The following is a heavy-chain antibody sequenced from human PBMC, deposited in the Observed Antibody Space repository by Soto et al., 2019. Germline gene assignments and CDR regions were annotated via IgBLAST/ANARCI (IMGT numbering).Heavy chain of an antibody. Sequence: GSLRLSCAASGFSFNIFAMNWVRQAPGQGLEWVSGISGGGGSTYYADSVKGRFTISRDNSNNTLYLQMNSLRAEGTAVYYCAKDPTSYDSSAQFDSWGQGTLVTVSS. D-gene: IGHD3-22*01. CDR1: GFSFNIFA. CDR2: ISGGGGST. CDR3: AKDPTSYDSSAQFDS. V-gene: IGHV3-23*01. J-gene: IGHJ4*02.